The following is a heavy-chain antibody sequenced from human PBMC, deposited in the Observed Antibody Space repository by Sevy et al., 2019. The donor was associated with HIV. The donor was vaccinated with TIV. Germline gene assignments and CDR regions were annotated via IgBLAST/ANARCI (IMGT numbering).Heavy chain of an antibody. J-gene: IGHJ6*02. D-gene: IGHD2-8*01. V-gene: IGHV3-21*01. CDR2: ISTESTYI. Sequence: GGSLRLSCAASGFTFRSYSMNWVRQAPGKGLEWISSISTESTYIYYADSLKGRFTISRDNAKNSLFLQMNSLRAEDTAVYYCARINCTNGVCFQCYYYYAMDVWGQGTTVTVS. CDR1: GFTFRSYS. CDR3: ARINCTNGVCFQCYYYYAMDV.